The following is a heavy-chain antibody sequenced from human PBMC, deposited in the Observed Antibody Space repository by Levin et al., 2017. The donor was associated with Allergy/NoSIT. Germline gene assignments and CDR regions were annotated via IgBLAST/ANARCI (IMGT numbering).Heavy chain of an antibody. CDR3: ARRARVLAAAGSKGGFDY. CDR1: GGSISSSSYY. J-gene: IGHJ4*02. CDR2: IYYSGST. D-gene: IGHD6-13*01. Sequence: SETLSLTCTVSGGSISSSSYYWGWIRQPPGKGLEWIGSIYYSGSTYYNPSLKSRVTISVDTSKNQFSLKLSSVTAADTAVYYCARRARVLAAAGSKGGFDYWGQGTLVTVSS. V-gene: IGHV4-39*01.